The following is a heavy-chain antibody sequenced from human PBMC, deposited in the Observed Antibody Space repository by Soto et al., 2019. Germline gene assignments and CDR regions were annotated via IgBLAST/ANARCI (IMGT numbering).Heavy chain of an antibody. D-gene: IGHD3-16*01. CDR2: IRNKVNSYTT. CDR1: GFSFSDYH. Sequence: EVQLVESGGGLVQPGGSLRLSCAASGFSFSDYHMDWVREAAGKGLVWVGRIRNKVNSYTTEYDASVKGRFSVSRDDSTNSVYLQMNNLKTEDTAVYYCGRGGGCIWGADPCDIWCQGTMVTVSS. CDR3: GRGGGCIWGADPCDI. J-gene: IGHJ3*02. V-gene: IGHV3-72*01.